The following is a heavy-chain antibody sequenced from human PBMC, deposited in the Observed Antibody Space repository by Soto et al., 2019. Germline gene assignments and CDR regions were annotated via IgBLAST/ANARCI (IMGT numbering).Heavy chain of an antibody. Sequence: EMQLLESGGGLVQPGGSLRLSCVASGFTFSRYGMSWVRQAPGKGLEWVSTISGSGDTTYYADSVKGRFAISRDNSKNTLYLQMSSLRAEDTAVYYCATFPIYDYGYDDDYWGQGTLVAVSS. CDR1: GFTFSRYG. J-gene: IGHJ4*02. CDR3: ATFPIYDYGYDDDY. V-gene: IGHV3-23*01. D-gene: IGHD4-17*01. CDR2: ISGSGDTT.